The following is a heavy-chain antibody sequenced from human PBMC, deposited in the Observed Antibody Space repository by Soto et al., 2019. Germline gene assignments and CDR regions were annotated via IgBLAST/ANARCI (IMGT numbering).Heavy chain of an antibody. Sequence: PSETLSLTCSVSGAALNSGNYYCSWIRQFPGKGLEWIGHIYVTVAVDYNPSLRDRITISQDTSERQFSLNLRLVTAADTAVYYCARLRIATNNYKWFDPWGQGTMVTVSS. V-gene: IGHV4-31*03. CDR3: ARLRIATNNYKWFDP. CDR1: GAALNSGNYY. J-gene: IGHJ5*02. D-gene: IGHD2-21*01. CDR2: IYVTVAV.